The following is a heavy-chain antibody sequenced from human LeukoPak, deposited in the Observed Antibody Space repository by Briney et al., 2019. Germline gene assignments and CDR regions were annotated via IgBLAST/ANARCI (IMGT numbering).Heavy chain of an antibody. Sequence: SETQSLTCTVSGGSISSYYWSWIRQPPGKGLEWIGYIYYSGGTNYNPSLKSRVTISVDTSKNQFSLKLSSETAADTAVYYCARALRARITGTTASVYGMDVWGQGTTFSASS. D-gene: IGHD1-20*01. V-gene: IGHV4-59*01. CDR1: GGSISSYY. CDR3: ARALRARITGTTASVYGMDV. J-gene: IGHJ6*02. CDR2: IYYSGGT.